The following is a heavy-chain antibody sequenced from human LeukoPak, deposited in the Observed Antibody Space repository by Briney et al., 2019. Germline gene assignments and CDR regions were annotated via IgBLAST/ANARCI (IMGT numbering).Heavy chain of an antibody. CDR3: ASDEGNYFDY. V-gene: IGHV3-21*01. J-gene: IGHJ4*02. CDR2: ISRNSTYI. Sequence: GGSLRLSCAASGFTFSSYIMNWVRQAPGKGLKWVASISRNSTYIHYADSVKGRFTISRDNARNSLFLQMNSLRAEDTAIYYCASDEGNYFDYWGQGTLVTVSS. CDR1: GFTFSSYI.